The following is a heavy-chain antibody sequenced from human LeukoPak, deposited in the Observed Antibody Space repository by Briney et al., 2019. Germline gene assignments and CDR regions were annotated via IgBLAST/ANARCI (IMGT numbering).Heavy chain of an antibody. Sequence: PGGSLRLSCTASGFTFGDYAMSWVRQAPGKGLEWVGFIRSKAYGVTTEYAASVKGRFTISRDDSKSIAYLQMNSLKTEDTAVYYCTRDLKDSNYDYPFDYWGQGTLVTVSS. CDR2: IRSKAYGVTT. V-gene: IGHV3-49*04. CDR3: TRDLKDSNYDYPFDY. J-gene: IGHJ4*02. CDR1: GFTFGDYA. D-gene: IGHD4-11*01.